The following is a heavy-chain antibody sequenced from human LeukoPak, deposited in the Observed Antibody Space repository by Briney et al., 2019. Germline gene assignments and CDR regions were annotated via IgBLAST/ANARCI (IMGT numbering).Heavy chain of an antibody. CDR3: AKKGAFDSSGYYFDY. V-gene: IGHV3-23*01. D-gene: IGHD3-22*01. Sequence: GGSLRLSCAASGFTFSSYAMSWVRQAPGKGLEWVSAISGSGGGTSYADSVKGRFTISRDNSKNTLYLQMNSLRAEDTAVYYCAKKGAFDSSGYYFDYWGQGTLVTVSS. CDR2: ISGSGGGT. CDR1: GFTFSSYA. J-gene: IGHJ4*02.